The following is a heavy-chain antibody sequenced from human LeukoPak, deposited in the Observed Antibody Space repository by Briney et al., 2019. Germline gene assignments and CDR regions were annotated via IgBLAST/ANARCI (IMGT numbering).Heavy chain of an antibody. CDR1: GFTFSSYA. Sequence: PGGSLRLSCAASGFTFSSYAMSWVRQAPGKGLEWVSAISGSGGSTYYADSVKGRFTISRDNSKNTLYLQMNSLRAEDTAVYYCAKDLFPDIVVVPAAIPPDYWGQGTLVTVSS. CDR2: ISGSGGST. V-gene: IGHV3-23*01. D-gene: IGHD2-2*02. CDR3: AKDLFPDIVVVPAAIPPDY. J-gene: IGHJ4*02.